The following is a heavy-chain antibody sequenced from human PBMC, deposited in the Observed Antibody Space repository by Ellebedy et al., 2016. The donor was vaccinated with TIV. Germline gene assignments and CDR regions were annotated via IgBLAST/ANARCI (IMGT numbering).Heavy chain of an antibody. V-gene: IGHV3-74*01. D-gene: IGHD6-13*01. Sequence: GESLKISCAASGFTFNSFWMHWVRQAPGKGLVWVSRINSDESTTNYADSVKGRFTISRDNAKNTLYLQMNGLRPEDTAVYYCVRLRIAAAGRSFDYWGQGTLVTVSS. CDR1: GFTFNSFW. CDR3: VRLRIAAAGRSFDY. J-gene: IGHJ4*02. CDR2: INSDESTT.